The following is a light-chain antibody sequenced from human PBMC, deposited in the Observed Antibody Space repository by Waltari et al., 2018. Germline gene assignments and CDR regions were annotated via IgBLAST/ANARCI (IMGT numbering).Light chain of an antibody. CDR3: SSYTGRSWV. V-gene: IGLV2-8*01. J-gene: IGLJ3*02. Sequence: QSALTQPPSASGSPGQSVTISCTGTSSDIGASNYVSWYQQHPGKAPTHMFVGVSNRPPRRPDRFSGPKSGNTAALTVSGLQADDEGDYYGSSYTGRSWVFGGGTELTVL. CDR1: SSDIGASNY. CDR2: GVS.